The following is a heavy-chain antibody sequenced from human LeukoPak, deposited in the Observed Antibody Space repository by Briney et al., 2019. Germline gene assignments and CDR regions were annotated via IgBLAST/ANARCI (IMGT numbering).Heavy chain of an antibody. CDR2: IGTSSNYI. Sequence: GGSLRLSCAASGFTFSSCSMNWVRQAPGKGLEWVSSIGTSSNYIYYADSVKGRFTISRDNAKKSLYLQMNSLRAEDTAVYYCAKGLYYYGSGSHSYFDYWGQGTLVTVSS. CDR1: GFTFSSCS. V-gene: IGHV3-21*01. CDR3: AKGLYYYGSGSHSYFDY. D-gene: IGHD3-10*01. J-gene: IGHJ4*02.